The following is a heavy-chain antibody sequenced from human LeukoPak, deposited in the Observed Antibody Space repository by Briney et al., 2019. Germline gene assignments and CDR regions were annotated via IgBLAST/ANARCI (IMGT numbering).Heavy chain of an antibody. CDR2: IKPDGSEK. CDR1: GFTFSDYW. D-gene: IGHD3/OR15-3a*01. J-gene: IGHJ4*02. V-gene: IGHV3-7*01. CDR3: ASYLDWWSDLGY. Sequence: GGSLRLSCAASGFTFSDYWVTSVRQAPGQGLGWGANIKPDGSEKYYVDSVRGRFTISRDNAKNSLYLQMNSLRVEDTAVYYCASYLDWWSDLGYWGQGTLIIVSS.